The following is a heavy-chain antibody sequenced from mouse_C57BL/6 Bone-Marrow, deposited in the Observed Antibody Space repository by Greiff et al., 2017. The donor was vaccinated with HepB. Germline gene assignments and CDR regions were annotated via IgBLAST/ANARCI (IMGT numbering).Heavy chain of an antibody. CDR3: ARNSRASFAY. V-gene: IGHV2-2*01. J-gene: IGHJ3*01. CDR1: GFSLTSYG. Sequence: QVQLQQSGPGLVQPSQSLSITCTASGFSLTSYGVHWVRQSPGKGLEWLGVIWSGGSTDYNAAFISRLSISKDNSKSQVFFKMNSLQAYDTAVYYCARNSRASFAYWGQGTLVTVSA. CDR2: IWSGGST.